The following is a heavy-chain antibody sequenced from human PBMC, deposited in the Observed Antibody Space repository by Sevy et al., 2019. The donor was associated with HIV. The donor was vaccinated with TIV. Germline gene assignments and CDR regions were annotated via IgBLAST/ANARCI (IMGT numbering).Heavy chain of an antibody. CDR1: GFTFSNYG. J-gene: IGHJ4*02. D-gene: IGHD3-10*01. Sequence: GGSLRLSCAASGFTFSNYGMHWVRQAPNKGLEWVALISFDGSNTYYADSVKGRFTISRDNSKNTLYLQMNTLRVDDTAVFYCAKVGNSYGSGSGYFDLWGQGTLVTVSS. CDR3: AKVGNSYGSGSGYFDL. CDR2: ISFDGSNT. V-gene: IGHV3-30*18.